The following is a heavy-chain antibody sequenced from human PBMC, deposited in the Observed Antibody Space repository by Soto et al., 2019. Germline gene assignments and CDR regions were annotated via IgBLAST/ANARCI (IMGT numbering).Heavy chain of an antibody. Sequence: PAKVSCKACGASFASYGSRWVRQAPGQGLEWMGWISAYNGNTNYAQKLRGRVTLTTDTSTSTAYMELRSLRADDTAVYYCTTDSGVDTAMVGSIYYSDYLRQGTLVPVSS. V-gene: IGHV1-18*04. D-gene: IGHD5-18*01. CDR2: ISAYNGNT. CDR1: GASFASYG. J-gene: IGHJ4*02. CDR3: TTDSGVDTAMVGSIYYSDY.